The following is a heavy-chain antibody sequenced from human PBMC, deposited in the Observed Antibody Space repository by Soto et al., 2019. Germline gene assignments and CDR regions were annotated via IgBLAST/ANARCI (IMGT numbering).Heavy chain of an antibody. Sequence: GGSLRLSCAASGFTFSSYWMHWVRQAPGKGLVWVSRINSDGSSTSYADSVKGRFTISRDNAKNTLYLQKNSLRAEDTAVYYCARGILTGYYDYWGQGTLVTVSS. D-gene: IGHD3-9*01. J-gene: IGHJ4*02. CDR3: ARGILTGYYDY. CDR2: INSDGSST. V-gene: IGHV3-74*01. CDR1: GFTFSSYW.